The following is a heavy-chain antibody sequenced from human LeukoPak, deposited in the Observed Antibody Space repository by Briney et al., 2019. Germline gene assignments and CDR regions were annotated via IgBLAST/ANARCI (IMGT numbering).Heavy chain of an antibody. CDR2: ISYDGSNK. CDR1: GFTFSSYG. V-gene: IGHV3-30*18. D-gene: IGHD6-19*01. J-gene: IGHJ6*02. CDR3: AKDTSSGPLYYGMDV. Sequence: GRSLRLSCAASGFTFSSYGMHWVRQAPGKGLEWVAVISYDGSNKYYADPVKGRFTISRDNSKNTLYLQMNSLRAEDTAVYYCAKDTSSGPLYYGMDVWGQGTTVTVSS.